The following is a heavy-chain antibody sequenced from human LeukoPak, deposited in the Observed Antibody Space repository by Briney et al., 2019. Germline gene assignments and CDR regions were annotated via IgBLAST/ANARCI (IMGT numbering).Heavy chain of an antibody. CDR3: ARLADMITFGGVRDY. Sequence: PSETLSLTCTVSGGFISSSSYYWGWIRQPPGKGLEWIGSIYYSGSTYYNPSLKSRVTISVDTSKNQFSLKLSSVTAADTAVYYCARLADMITFGGVRDYWGQGTLVTVSS. J-gene: IGHJ4*02. CDR1: GGFISSSSYY. D-gene: IGHD3-16*01. V-gene: IGHV4-39*01. CDR2: IYYSGST.